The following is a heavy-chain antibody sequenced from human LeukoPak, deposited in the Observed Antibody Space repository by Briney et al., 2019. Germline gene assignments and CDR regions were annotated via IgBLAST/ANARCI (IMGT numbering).Heavy chain of an antibody. V-gene: IGHV3-66*01. J-gene: IGHJ3*02. D-gene: IGHD6-25*01. CDR1: GFTVSSNY. CDR2: IYSGGST. CDR3: ARGVRRRPDAFDI. Sequence: GGSLRLSCAASGFTVSSNYMSWVRQAPGKGLEWVSVIYSGGSTYYADSVKGGFTISRDNSKNTLYLQMNSLRAEDTAVYYCARGVRRRPDAFDIWGQGTMVTVSS.